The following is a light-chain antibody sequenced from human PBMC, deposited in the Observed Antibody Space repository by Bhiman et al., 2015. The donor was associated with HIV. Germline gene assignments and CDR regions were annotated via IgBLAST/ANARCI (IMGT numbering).Light chain of an antibody. J-gene: IGLJ2*01. CDR2: KDS. CDR1: KLGDKY. CDR3: QAWDSTTGGV. V-gene: IGLV3-1*01. Sequence: SYELTQPPSVSVSPGQTASITCSGDKLGDKYACWYQQKPGQSPVLVIYKDSERPSGIPERFSGSNSGNTATLSISGTQAMDEADYYCQAWDSTTGGVFGGGTKLTVL.